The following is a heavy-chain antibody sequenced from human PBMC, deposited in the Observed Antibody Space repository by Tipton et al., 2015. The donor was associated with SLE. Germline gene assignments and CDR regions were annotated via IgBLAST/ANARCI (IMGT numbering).Heavy chain of an antibody. V-gene: IGHV3-64*01. D-gene: IGHD3-10*02. CDR3: ARRSTTNAYVY. CDR1: GFDFSSYS. CDR2: ISNNGGNP. J-gene: IGHJ4*02. Sequence: SLRLSCAASGFDFSSYSMHWVRQTPGKGLEYVSAISNNGGNPSYANSVKGRFTISRDDSKNMLYLQMDSLRDEDMGVYYCARRSTTNAYVYGSRGTLVTFST.